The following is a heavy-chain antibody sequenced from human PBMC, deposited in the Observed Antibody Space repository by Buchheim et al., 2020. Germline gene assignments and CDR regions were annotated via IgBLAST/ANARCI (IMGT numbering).Heavy chain of an antibody. V-gene: IGHV3-30*03. Sequence: QVQLVESGGGVVQPGRSLRLSCEASGFSFSSYGMHWVRQAPGKGLEWVAVISYDGSNKYYADSVKGRFTISRDNSKNTLYLQMNSLRAEDTAVYYCARDFLQWLVPVGYYYYYYGMDVWGQGTT. CDR1: GFSFSSYG. J-gene: IGHJ6*02. D-gene: IGHD6-19*01. CDR3: ARDFLQWLVPVGYYYYYYGMDV. CDR2: ISYDGSNK.